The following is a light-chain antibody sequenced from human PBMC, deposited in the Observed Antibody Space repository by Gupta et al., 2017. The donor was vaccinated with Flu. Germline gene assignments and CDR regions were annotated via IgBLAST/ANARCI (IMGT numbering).Light chain of an antibody. Sequence: EVVMTQSPATLSVSPGERATLSCRANQNCNRNVAWYQQKPGQAPRLLIYAASTRATGVPARCSGGESGTEFTLTISRLQAEDVVVYYWQQNNCSPWTFGQGTKVEIK. V-gene: IGKV3-15*01. CDR2: AAS. CDR1: QNCNRN. CDR3: QQNNCSPWT. J-gene: IGKJ1*01.